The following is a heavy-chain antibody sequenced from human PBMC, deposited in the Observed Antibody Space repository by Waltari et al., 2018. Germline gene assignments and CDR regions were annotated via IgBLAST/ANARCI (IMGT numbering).Heavy chain of an antibody. J-gene: IGHJ5*02. CDR1: GGSISSSSYY. V-gene: IGHV4-39*01. CDR3: ASHSSGWHNWFDP. CDR2: IYYSGST. D-gene: IGHD6-19*01. Sequence: QLQLQESGPGLVKPSETLSLTCTVSGGSISSSSYYWGWIRQPPGKGLEGIGSIYYSGSTYYNPSLKSRVTISVDTSKNQFSLKLSSVTAADTAVYYCASHSSGWHNWFDPWGQGTLVTVSS.